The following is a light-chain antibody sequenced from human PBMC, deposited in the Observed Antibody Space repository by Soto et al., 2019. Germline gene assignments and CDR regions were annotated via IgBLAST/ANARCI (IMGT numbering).Light chain of an antibody. V-gene: IGKV1-9*01. CDR3: QQGYSNPWT. CDR1: QGISSY. Sequence: LTQSPSALSVSVGDRVTITSRASQGISSYLAWYQQKPGKAPKLLIYAASNLQSGVPSRFSGSGSGTNFTLSLNSLQPEDFATYYCQQGYSNPWTFGQGTKVDNK. CDR2: AAS. J-gene: IGKJ1*01.